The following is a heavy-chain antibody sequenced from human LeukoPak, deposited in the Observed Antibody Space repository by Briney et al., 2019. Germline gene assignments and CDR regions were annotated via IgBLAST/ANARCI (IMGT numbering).Heavy chain of an antibody. D-gene: IGHD1-26*01. Sequence: HPGGSLRLSCAASGFTFSSYAMSWVRQAPGKGLEWVSAISGSGGSTYYADPVKGRFTISRDNSKNTLYLQMNSLRAEDTAVYYCAKGHESYMSEWELPPLDYWGQGTLVTVSS. J-gene: IGHJ4*02. CDR3: AKGHESYMSEWELPPLDY. CDR2: ISGSGGST. V-gene: IGHV3-23*01. CDR1: GFTFSSYA.